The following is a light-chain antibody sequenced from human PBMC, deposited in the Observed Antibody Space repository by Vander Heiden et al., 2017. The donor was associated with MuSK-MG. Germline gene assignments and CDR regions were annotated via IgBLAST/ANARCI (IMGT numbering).Light chain of an antibody. J-gene: IGKJ2*01. CDR3: QQSDSTSYT. CDR2: AAS. Sequence: DIQMTQSPSSLSASVGDRVTITCRASQSISSYLNWYQQKPGKAPKLLIYAASSSQSGVPSRFSGSGSGTDFTLTISRLQPEDFATYYCQQSDSTSYTFGQGTKMEIK. V-gene: IGKV1-39*01. CDR1: QSISSY.